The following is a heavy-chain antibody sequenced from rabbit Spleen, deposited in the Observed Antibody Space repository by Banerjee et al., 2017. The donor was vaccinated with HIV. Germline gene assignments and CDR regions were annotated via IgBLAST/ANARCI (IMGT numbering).Heavy chain of an antibody. D-gene: IGHD8-1*01. CDR2: IYPGSSGTT. CDR3: ARDAGSGHYIDAYFDL. CDR1: GFSFSSSGY. V-gene: IGHV1S45*01. Sequence: QQQLEESGGGLVQPEGSLTLTCTASGFSFSSSGYMCWVRQAPGKGLEWIGCIYPGSSGTTYYASWAKGRFTISKTSSTTVTLQMTSLTAADTATYFCARDAGSGHYIDAYFDLWGQGTLVTVS. J-gene: IGHJ4*01.